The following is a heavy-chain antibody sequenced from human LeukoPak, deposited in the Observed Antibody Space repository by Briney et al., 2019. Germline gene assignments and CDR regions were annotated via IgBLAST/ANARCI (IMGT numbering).Heavy chain of an antibody. D-gene: IGHD7-27*01. CDR2: MSPNSGDT. Sequence: AAVKVSCKASGYTFTSYDFNWVRQATGQRPEWMGWMSPNSGDTGYAQKFQDRVTMTRNTSISTAYMELSSLRSDDTAVYYCARGPPNWGYDYWGPGTLVTVSS. J-gene: IGHJ4*02. V-gene: IGHV1-8*01. CDR1: GYTFTSYD. CDR3: ARGPPNWGYDY.